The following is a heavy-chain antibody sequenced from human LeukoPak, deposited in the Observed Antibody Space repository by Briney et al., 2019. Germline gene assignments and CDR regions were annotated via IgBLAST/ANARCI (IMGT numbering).Heavy chain of an antibody. J-gene: IGHJ4*02. CDR2: IYPGDSDT. Sequence: GGPLQISCQGSGSPFTSYLIGWGRPVSGKGLEWRGIIYPGDSDTRYSPSFQGQVTISADKSISTAYLQWSSLKASDTAMYYCARQDILTGYSIDYWGQGTLVTVSS. CDR1: GSPFTSYL. V-gene: IGHV5-51*01. D-gene: IGHD3-9*01. CDR3: ARQDILTGYSIDY.